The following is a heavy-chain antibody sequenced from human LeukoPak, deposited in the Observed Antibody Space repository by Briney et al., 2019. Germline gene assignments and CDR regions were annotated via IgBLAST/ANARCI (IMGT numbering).Heavy chain of an antibody. V-gene: IGHV1-2*02. CDR3: ATAHYCSGGSCYKPAYYYYYYMDV. CDR1: GYSFTGYY. Sequence: ASVKVSCKASGYSFTGYYMHWVRQAPGQGLEWMGWINPNSGGTKYAQKFKGRVTMTRDTSISTAYMELSRLKSDDTAVYYCATAHYCSGGSCYKPAYYYYYYMDVWGKGTTVTVSS. D-gene: IGHD2-15*01. CDR2: INPNSGGT. J-gene: IGHJ6*03.